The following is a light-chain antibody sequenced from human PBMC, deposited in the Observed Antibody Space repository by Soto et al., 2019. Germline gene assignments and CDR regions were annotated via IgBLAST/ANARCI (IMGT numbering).Light chain of an antibody. CDR3: SSYTTSSTVV. J-gene: IGLJ3*02. CDR1: GGDVGGHNY. V-gene: IGLV2-14*01. CDR2: EVI. Sequence: QSVLTQPASVSGSPGQSITISCAGTGGDVGGHNYVSWYQQHPGKAPKLMIYEVIRRPSGISNRFSGSKSGNTASLTISTLQAEDEAEYYCSSYTTSSTVVFGGGTKLTVL.